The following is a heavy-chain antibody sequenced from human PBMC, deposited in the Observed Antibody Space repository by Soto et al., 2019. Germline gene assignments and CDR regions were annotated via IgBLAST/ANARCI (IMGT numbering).Heavy chain of an antibody. J-gene: IGHJ4*02. Sequence: GGSLRLSCEASGFVFTNFWMHWVRHVPGKGLVWVARIDTSGHSTNYAESVKGRFTISRDNAKNTVSLQMNSLRVEGTGVYYCAKDSWYFDLWSQGSQVTVS. V-gene: IGHV3-74*01. CDR3: AKDSWYFDL. D-gene: IGHD6-13*01. CDR1: GFVFTNFW. CDR2: IDTSGHST.